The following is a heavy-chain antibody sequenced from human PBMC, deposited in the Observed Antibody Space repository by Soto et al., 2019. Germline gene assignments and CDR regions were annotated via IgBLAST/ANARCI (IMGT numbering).Heavy chain of an antibody. CDR2: ISDSGGST. CDR1: GFTFSSYA. D-gene: IGHD2-21*01. V-gene: IGHV3-23*01. J-gene: IGHJ4*02. CDR3: AKGTSILWGDY. Sequence: EVQLLESGGGLVQPGGSLRLSCAASGFTFSSYAMNWVRQAPGKGLEWVSAISDSGGSTYYADSVKGRFTISGDNSKNTLYLQLNSLRAEDTAVYYCAKGTSILWGDYWGQGTLVTVSS.